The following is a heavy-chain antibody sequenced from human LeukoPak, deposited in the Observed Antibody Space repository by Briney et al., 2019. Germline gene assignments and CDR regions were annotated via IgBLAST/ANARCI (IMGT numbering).Heavy chain of an antibody. CDR1: GGTFSSYA. CDR2: IIPIFGTA. CDR3: ARDGTRGYCSGGSCYPGPNWFDP. V-gene: IGHV1-69*13. J-gene: IGHJ5*02. Sequence: GASVKVSCKASGGTFSSYAISWVRQAPGQGLEWMGGIIPIFGTANYAQKFQGRVTITADESTSTAYMELSSLRSEDTAVYYCARDGTRGYCSGGSCYPGPNWFDPWGQGTLVTVSS. D-gene: IGHD2-15*01.